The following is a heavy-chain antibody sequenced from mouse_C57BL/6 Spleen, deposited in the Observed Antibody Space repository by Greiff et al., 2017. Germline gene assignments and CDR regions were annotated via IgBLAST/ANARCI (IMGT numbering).Heavy chain of an antibody. CDR2: IDPSDSET. CDR1: GYTFTSYW. CDR3: ARDGDYDGNLDY. J-gene: IGHJ2*01. D-gene: IGHD2-4*01. V-gene: IGHV1-52*01. Sequence: QVQLQQPGAELVRPGSSVKLSCKASGYTFTSYWMHWVKQRPIQGLEWIGNIDPSDSETHYNQKFKDKATLTVDKSSSTAYMQLSSLTSEDSAVYYCARDGDYDGNLDYWGQGTTLTVSS.